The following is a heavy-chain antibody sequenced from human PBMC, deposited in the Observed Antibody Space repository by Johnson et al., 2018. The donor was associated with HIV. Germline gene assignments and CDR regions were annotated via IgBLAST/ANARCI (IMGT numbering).Heavy chain of an antibody. J-gene: IGHJ3*02. D-gene: IGHD1-26*01. CDR1: GFTFSSYA. Sequence: VQLVESGGGLVQPGGSLRLSCAASGFTFSSYAMSWVRQAPGKGLEWVAVISYDGSNKYYIDSVRGRFTISRDNSKNTVYLQMNSLKGEDTAVYYCARLGIVGGSDAFDIWGQGTMVTVSS. CDR2: ISYDGSNK. V-gene: IGHV3-30*03. CDR3: ARLGIVGGSDAFDI.